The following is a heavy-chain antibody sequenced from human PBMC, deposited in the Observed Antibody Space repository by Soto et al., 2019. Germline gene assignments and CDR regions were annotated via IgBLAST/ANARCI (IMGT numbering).Heavy chain of an antibody. J-gene: IGHJ5*02. D-gene: IGHD6-13*01. CDR3: ARDVGSSWYWFDP. CDR2: INPNIGNT. CDR1: GYTFTSFD. Sequence: EASVKVSCKASGYTFTSFDINWVRQASGQGLEWMGWINPNIGNTNYAQKFQGRVTITADKSTSTAYMELSSLRSEDTAVYYCARDVGSSWYWFDPWGQGTLVTVSS. V-gene: IGHV1-8*01.